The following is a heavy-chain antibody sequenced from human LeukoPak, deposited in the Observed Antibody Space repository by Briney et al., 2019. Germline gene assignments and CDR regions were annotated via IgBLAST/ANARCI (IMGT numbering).Heavy chain of an antibody. CDR3: AKAYDFWSGSANAFDI. V-gene: IGHV3-23*01. CDR2: ISGSGGST. D-gene: IGHD3-3*01. Sequence: GGSLRLSCAASGFTFDDYAMSWVRQAPGKGLEWVSAISGSGGSTYYADSVKGRFTISRDNSKNTLYLQMNSLRAEDTAVYYCAKAYDFWSGSANAFDIWGQGTMVTVSS. J-gene: IGHJ3*02. CDR1: GFTFDDYA.